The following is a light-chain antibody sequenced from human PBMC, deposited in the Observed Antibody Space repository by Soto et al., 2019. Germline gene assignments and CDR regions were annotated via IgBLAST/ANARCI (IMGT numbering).Light chain of an antibody. CDR3: LQDRNYPRT. Sequence: AIQMTQSPSSLSAAVGDRVTITCRASQDIRNDLGWYQQRPGKAPKALIYGASNLQSGVPSRFSGSVFGTDFTLTISSLQPEDFATYYCLQDRNYPRTFGQGTKVESK. J-gene: IGKJ1*01. V-gene: IGKV1-6*01. CDR1: QDIRND. CDR2: GAS.